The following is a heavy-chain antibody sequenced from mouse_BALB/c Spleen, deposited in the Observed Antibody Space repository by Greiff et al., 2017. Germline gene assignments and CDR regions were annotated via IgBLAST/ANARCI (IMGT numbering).Heavy chain of an antibody. Sequence: EVMLVESGPSLVKPSQTLSLTCSVTGDSITSGYWNWIRKFPGNKLEYMGYISYSGSTYYNPSLKSRISITRDTSKNQYYLQLNSVTTEDTATYYCARPYYYGSAGDYWGQGTSVTVSS. CDR3: ARPYYYGSAGDY. D-gene: IGHD1-1*01. J-gene: IGHJ4*01. V-gene: IGHV3-8*02. CDR2: ISYSGST. CDR1: GDSITSGY.